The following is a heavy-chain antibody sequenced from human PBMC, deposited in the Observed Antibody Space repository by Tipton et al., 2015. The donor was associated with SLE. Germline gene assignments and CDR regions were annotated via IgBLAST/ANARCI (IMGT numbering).Heavy chain of an antibody. J-gene: IGHJ6*02. D-gene: IGHD1-7*01. Sequence: TLSLTCTVSGGSIITSNYYWGWFRQPPGKGLEWIGNIYYSGSTHYNPSLKSRVTISVDTSINQFSLKMSSVTAADTAVYYCARRRGSANWYSRYGLDVWGQGTTVTVSS. CDR2: IYYSGST. CDR3: ARRRGSANWYSRYGLDV. V-gene: IGHV4-39*01. CDR1: GGSIITSNYY.